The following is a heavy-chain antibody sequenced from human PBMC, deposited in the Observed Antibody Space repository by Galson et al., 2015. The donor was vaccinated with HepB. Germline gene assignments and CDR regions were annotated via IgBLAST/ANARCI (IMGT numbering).Heavy chain of an antibody. J-gene: IGHJ3*02. D-gene: IGHD2-15*01. CDR2: IWYDGGNK. Sequence: SLRLSCAASGFTFSSYGMHWVRQAPGKGLEWVAVIWYDGGNKYYADSVKGRFTISRDNSKNTLYLQMNSLRAEDTAVYYCARDPGGYCSGGSCDGGAFDIWGQGTMVTVSS. CDR1: GFTFSSYG. CDR3: ARDPGGYCSGGSCDGGAFDI. V-gene: IGHV3-33*01.